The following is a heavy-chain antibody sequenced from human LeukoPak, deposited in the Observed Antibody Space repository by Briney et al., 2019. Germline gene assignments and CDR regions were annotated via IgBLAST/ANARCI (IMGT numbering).Heavy chain of an antibody. J-gene: IGHJ6*03. CDR2: ISHTGGSP. D-gene: IGHD2-15*01. V-gene: IGHV3-23*01. CDR1: GITFSSYG. Sequence: GGSLRLSCAASGITFSSYGMSWVRQVPGKGLEWVSSISHTGGSPYYADSVKGRFTVSRDNSKNTLYLQMNSLTVEDTAIYYCAKNADRGTYCRGGSCYPYYYYYMDVWGTGTTVTISS. CDR3: AKNADRGTYCRGGSCYPYYYYYMDV.